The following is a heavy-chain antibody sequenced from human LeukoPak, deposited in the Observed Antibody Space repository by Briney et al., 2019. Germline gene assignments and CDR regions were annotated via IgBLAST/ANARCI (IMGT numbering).Heavy chain of an antibody. CDR3: ARELTYADY. CDR1: GGSISSGDYY. CDR2: IYYSGST. J-gene: IGHJ4*02. Sequence: PSQTLSLTCTVSGGSISSGDYYWSWLRQPPGKGLEWIGYIYYSGSTYYNPSLKSRVTMSVDTSKNQFSLKRSSVTAADTAVYYCARELTYADYWGQGTLVTVSS. D-gene: IGHD4/OR15-4a*01. V-gene: IGHV4-30-4*01.